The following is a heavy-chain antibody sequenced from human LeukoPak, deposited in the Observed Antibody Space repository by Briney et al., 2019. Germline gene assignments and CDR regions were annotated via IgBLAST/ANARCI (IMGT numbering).Heavy chain of an antibody. CDR1: GGSISNYY. Sequence: SETLSLTCTVSGGSISNYYWSWIRQPPGKGLEWIGFIYYSGSTYYNPSLKSRVTISVDTSKNQFSLKLSSVTAADTAVYYCARGGSGYSDGAFDIWGRGTMVTVSS. CDR3: ARGGSGYSDGAFDI. J-gene: IGHJ3*02. V-gene: IGHV4-59*01. CDR2: IYYSGST. D-gene: IGHD3-22*01.